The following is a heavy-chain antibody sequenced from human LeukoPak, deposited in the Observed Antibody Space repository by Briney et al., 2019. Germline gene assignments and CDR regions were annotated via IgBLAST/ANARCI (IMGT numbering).Heavy chain of an antibody. CDR2: IYPSGSS. V-gene: IGHV4-4*09. Sequence: SETLSLTCTVSNVSFSSYYWSWIRQPPGKGLEWIGYIYPSGSSNSIPSLKSRVSLSVDTSKNQFSLKLSSVIAADTAIYYRARSPPGPKQFDYWGQGILVTVSS. D-gene: IGHD1-14*01. CDR1: NVSFSSYY. J-gene: IGHJ4*02. CDR3: ARSPPGPKQFDY.